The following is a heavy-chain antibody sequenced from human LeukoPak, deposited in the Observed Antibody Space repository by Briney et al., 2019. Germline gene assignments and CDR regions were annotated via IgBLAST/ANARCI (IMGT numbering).Heavy chain of an antibody. D-gene: IGHD2-21*02. Sequence: GGSLRLSCAASGFTFSSYGMHWVRQAPGKGLEWVAVISYDGSNKYYADSVKGRFTISRDNSKNTLYLQMNSLRAEDTAVYYCAKDPPNCGGDCYYFDYWGQGTLVTVSS. J-gene: IGHJ4*02. V-gene: IGHV3-30*18. CDR1: GFTFSSYG. CDR2: ISYDGSNK. CDR3: AKDPPNCGGDCYYFDY.